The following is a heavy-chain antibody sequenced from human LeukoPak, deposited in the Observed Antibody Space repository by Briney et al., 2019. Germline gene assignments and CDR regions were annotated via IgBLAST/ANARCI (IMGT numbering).Heavy chain of an antibody. CDR3: ARGVISAFDI. CDR2: ISPNNGNT. D-gene: IGHD3-22*01. Sequence: ASVRVSCTASGYTLTSYGISWVGQAPGQGLEWMGWISPNNGNTNYAQKLQGRVTMTTDTSTSTVYMELRSLRSDDTAVYYCARGVISAFDIWGQGTMVTVSS. J-gene: IGHJ3*02. V-gene: IGHV1-18*01. CDR1: GYTLTSYG.